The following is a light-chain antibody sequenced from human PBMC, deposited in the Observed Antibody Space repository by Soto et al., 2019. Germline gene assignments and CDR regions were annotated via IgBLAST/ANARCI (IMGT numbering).Light chain of an antibody. CDR1: QSIGNY. CDR2: VAS. CDR3: QQSSSTPQT. Sequence: DIQMIQSPSSLCASVGDRVTITCRASQSIGNYLSWYQQKPGKAPKLLINVASTLQSGVPSRFSGSGSGTDFTLAISSLQPEDFATYYCQQSSSTPQTFGGGTSVEIK. J-gene: IGKJ4*01. V-gene: IGKV1-39*01.